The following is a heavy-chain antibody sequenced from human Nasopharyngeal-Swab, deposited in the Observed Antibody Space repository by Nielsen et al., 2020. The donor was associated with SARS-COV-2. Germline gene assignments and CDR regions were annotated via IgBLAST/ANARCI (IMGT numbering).Heavy chain of an antibody. CDR1: GYTFTTYA. CDR2: INTHTGNP. V-gene: IGHV7-4-1*02. D-gene: IGHD5-24*01. J-gene: IGHJ4*02. Sequence: ASVKVSCKASGYTFTTYAINWVRQAPGQGLEWMRWINTHTGNPTNAQGFTGRFVFSLDTSVGTAYLQISSLRAEDTAVYYCARDRGDGYNSGVDYWGQGTLVTVSS. CDR3: ARDRGDGYNSGVDY.